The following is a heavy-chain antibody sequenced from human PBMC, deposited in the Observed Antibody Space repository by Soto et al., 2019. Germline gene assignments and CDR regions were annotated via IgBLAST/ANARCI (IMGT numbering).Heavy chain of an antibody. CDR1: GGTFSSYA. Sequence: ASVKVSCKASGGTFSSYAISWVRQAPGQGLEWMGGIIPIFGTANYAQKFQGRVTITADESTSTAYMELSSLRSEDTAVYYCARVIAARPDYYYGMDVWGQGTTVTVSS. CDR3: ARVIAARPDYYYGMDV. J-gene: IGHJ6*02. D-gene: IGHD6-6*01. CDR2: IIPIFGTA. V-gene: IGHV1-69*13.